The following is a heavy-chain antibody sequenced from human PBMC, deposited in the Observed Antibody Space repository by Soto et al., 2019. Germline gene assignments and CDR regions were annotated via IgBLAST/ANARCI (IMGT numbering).Heavy chain of an antibody. V-gene: IGHV4-34*01. CDR3: ARGKSSSWLDY. CDR1: GGSFSGYY. J-gene: IGHJ4*02. Sequence: QVQLQQWGAGLLKPSETLSLTCAVYGGSFSGYYWSWIRHPPGKGLEWIGEINHSGSTNYNPSLKSQVTISVDTSKNQFSLKLSSVTAADTAVYYCARGKSSSWLDYWGQGTLVTVSS. D-gene: IGHD6-13*01. CDR2: INHSGST.